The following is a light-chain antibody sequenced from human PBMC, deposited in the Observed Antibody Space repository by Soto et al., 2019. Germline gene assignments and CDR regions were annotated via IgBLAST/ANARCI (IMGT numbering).Light chain of an antibody. CDR1: QSVSSN. Sequence: EIVVTQNNATLSVSPGERATLSCRASQSVSSNLAWYQQKPGQAPRLLIYGASTRATGIPARFSGSGSGTEFTLTISSLQSEDFAVYYCQQYNNWLRTFGQGTKVDI. CDR2: GAS. V-gene: IGKV3-15*01. J-gene: IGKJ1*01. CDR3: QQYNNWLRT.